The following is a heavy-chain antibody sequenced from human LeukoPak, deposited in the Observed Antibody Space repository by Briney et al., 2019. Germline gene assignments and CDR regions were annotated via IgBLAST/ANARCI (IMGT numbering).Heavy chain of an antibody. CDR3: ATGGPLRHSPTTD. CDR1: GYTLTELS. J-gene: IGHJ4*02. Sequence: ASVKVSCKVSGYTLTELSMHWVRQAPGKGLEWMGGFDPEDGETIYAQKFQGRVTMTEDTSTDTAYMDLSSLRSEDTAVYYCATGGPLRHSPTTDWGQGTLVTVSS. CDR2: FDPEDGET. D-gene: IGHD4-17*01. V-gene: IGHV1-24*01.